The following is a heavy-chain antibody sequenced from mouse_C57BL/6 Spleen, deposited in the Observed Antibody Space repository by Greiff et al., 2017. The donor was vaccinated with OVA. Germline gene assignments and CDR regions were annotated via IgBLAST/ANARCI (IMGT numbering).Heavy chain of an antibody. CDR2: INPGSGGT. CDR3: ARGGYFDV. J-gene: IGHJ1*03. CDR1: GYAFTNYL. V-gene: IGHV1-54*01. Sequence: VKLQESGAELVRPGTSVKVSCKASGYAFTNYLIEWVKQRPGQGLEWIGVINPGSGGTNYNEKFKGKATLTADKSSSTAYMQLSSLTSEDSAVYFCARGGYFDVWGTGTTVTVSS.